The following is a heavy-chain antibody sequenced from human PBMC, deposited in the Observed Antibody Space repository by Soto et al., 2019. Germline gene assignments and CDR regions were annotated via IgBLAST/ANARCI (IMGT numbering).Heavy chain of an antibody. D-gene: IGHD1-20*01. CDR3: AREVFRDFDL. J-gene: IGHJ2*01. Sequence: QVHLVQSGAEVKKPGASVKVSCKASGYTLTRYGITWVRQAPGQGLEWMGSISAYNANTNYAQKLQGRLTMTTDTSTSTAYMELRGLTSDDTAVYYCAREVFRDFDLWGSGTLVSVSS. CDR2: ISAYNANT. V-gene: IGHV1-18*01. CDR1: GYTLTRYG.